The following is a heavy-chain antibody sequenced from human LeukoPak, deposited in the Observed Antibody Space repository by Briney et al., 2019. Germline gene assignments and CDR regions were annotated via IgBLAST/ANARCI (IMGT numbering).Heavy chain of an antibody. CDR3: ATNIPTATTSPPLGY. J-gene: IGHJ4*02. CDR1: GGSPNSYYY. D-gene: IGHD1-26*01. V-gene: IGHV4-59*08. Sequence: SETLSLTCTVSGGSPNSYYYWSSIRQPPGKGLEGIGYIDYSGRTKYSPSRKSRVTISVDTSKNQFSLRLSSVTAADTAVYYCATNIPTATTSPPLGYWGQGTLVTVSS. CDR2: IDYSGRT.